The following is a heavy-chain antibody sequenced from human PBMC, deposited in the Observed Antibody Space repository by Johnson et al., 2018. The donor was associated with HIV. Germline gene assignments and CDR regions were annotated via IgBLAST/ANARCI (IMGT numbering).Heavy chain of an antibody. J-gene: IGHJ3*02. CDR1: GFTFDDYG. V-gene: IGHV3-23*04. D-gene: IGHD3-16*02. CDR2: ISGSGGST. CDR3: AKEVEGIRLGELSSRGAFDI. Sequence: VQLVESGGGLVQPGGSLRLSCAASGFTFDDYGMSWVRQAPGKGLEWVSAISGSGGSTYYADSVKGRFTISRDNSKNTLYLQMNSLRAEHTAVYYCAKEVEGIRLGELSSRGAFDIWGQGTMVTVSS.